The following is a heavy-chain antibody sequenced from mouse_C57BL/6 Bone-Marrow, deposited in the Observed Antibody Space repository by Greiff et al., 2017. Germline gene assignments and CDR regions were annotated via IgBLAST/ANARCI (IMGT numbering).Heavy chain of an antibody. J-gene: IGHJ2*01. D-gene: IGHD2-5*01. CDR1: GYTFTSYW. V-gene: IGHV1-5*01. Sequence: EVQLQQSGTVLARPGASVKMSCKTSGYTFTSYWMHWVKQRPGQGLEWIGALYPGNSDTSYNQKFKGKAKLTAVTSASTAYMELSSLTNEDSAVYYCTRSHYSNYPYFDYWGQGTTLTVSS. CDR2: LYPGNSDT. CDR3: TRSHYSNYPYFDY.